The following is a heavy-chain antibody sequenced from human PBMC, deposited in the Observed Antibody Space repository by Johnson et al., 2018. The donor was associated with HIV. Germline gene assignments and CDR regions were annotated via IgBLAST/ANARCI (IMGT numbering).Heavy chain of an antibody. J-gene: IGHJ3*02. V-gene: IGHV3-23*04. CDR3: ARPLDWKDLSDALDI. D-gene: IGHD1-1*01. Sequence: VQLVESGGGLVQPGGSLRLSCAASGFTLSNHWMSWVRQAPGKGLEWVSAISGGGDTIYYADSVKGRFTISRDNSKNTLYLQMNSLRAEDTAVYYCARPLDWKDLSDALDIWGQGTMVSVSS. CDR1: GFTLSNHW. CDR2: ISGGGDTI.